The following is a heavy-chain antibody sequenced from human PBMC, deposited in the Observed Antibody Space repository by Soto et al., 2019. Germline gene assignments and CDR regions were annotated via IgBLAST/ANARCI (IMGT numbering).Heavy chain of an antibody. CDR3: ARRAWQLGRHFDY. CDR2: IYYSGST. V-gene: IGHV4-30-4*01. CDR1: GGSISSGDYY. J-gene: IGHJ4*02. D-gene: IGHD6-6*01. Sequence: QVQLQESGPGLVKPSQTLSLTCTVSGGSISSGDYYWSWIRQPPGKGLEWIGYIYYSGSTYYNPSLMSRVTISADTSKNQFSLKLSSVTAADTAVYYCARRAWQLGRHFDYWGQGTLVTVSS.